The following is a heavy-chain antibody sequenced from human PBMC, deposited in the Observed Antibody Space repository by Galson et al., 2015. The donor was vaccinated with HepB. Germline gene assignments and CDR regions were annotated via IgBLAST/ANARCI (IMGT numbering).Heavy chain of an antibody. CDR1: GFTFSSYA. V-gene: IGHV3-30*09. Sequence: RLSCAASGFTFSSYAMHWVRQAPGKGLEWVAVISYDGSNKYYADSVKGRFAISRDNSKNTLYLQMNSLRAEDTAVYYCARGIRRGSSSNDFDYWGQGTLVTVSS. J-gene: IGHJ4*02. D-gene: IGHD6-13*01. CDR3: ARGIRRGSSSNDFDY. CDR2: ISYDGSNK.